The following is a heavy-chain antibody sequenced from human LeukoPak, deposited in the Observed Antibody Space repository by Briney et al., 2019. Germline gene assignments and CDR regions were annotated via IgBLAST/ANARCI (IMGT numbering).Heavy chain of an antibody. CDR1: GSTFSSYA. Sequence: PGGSLRLSCAGSGSTFSSYAMSWVRQDPGKGLEWVSAISDTGATTYDADSVKGRLTISRDNSRSTLYLQMNSLRAEDTALYYCAKDTSIGRYCTNGVCSPFDYWGQGTLVTVS. V-gene: IGHV3-23*01. J-gene: IGHJ4*02. D-gene: IGHD2-8*01. CDR2: ISDTGATT. CDR3: AKDTSIGRYCTNGVCSPFDY.